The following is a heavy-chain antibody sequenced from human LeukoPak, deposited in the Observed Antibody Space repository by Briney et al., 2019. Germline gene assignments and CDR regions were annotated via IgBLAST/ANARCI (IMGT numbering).Heavy chain of an antibody. D-gene: IGHD2-15*01. Sequence: SETLSLTCSVSGGSISPYYCSWIRQPPGKGLEWIGYIYYSGTTNYNPSLQGRVTISVATSKNQFSLKLSSVTAADTALYYCARDRASAGGFDYWGQGTLVTVSS. CDR3: ARDRASAGGFDY. J-gene: IGHJ4*02. V-gene: IGHV4-59*01. CDR2: IYYSGTT. CDR1: GGSISPYY.